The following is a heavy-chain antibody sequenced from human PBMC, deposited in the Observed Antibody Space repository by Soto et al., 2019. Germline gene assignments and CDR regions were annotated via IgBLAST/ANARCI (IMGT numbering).Heavy chain of an antibody. D-gene: IGHD3-22*01. V-gene: IGHV1-18*01. J-gene: IGHJ4*02. Sequence: EASVKVSCKASGYTFSNYGISWVRQAPGQGLEWMGWISGYNGNTNYAQKLQDRIAMTTDIPTSTAYMELRSLRSDDTAVYYCARDPRTYYYDTTGSPIDFWGQGTLVTVSS. CDR2: ISGYNGNT. CDR1: GYTFSNYG. CDR3: ARDPRTYYYDTTGSPIDF.